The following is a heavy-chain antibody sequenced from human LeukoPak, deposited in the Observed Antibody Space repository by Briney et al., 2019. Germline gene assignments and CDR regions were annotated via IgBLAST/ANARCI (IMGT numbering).Heavy chain of an antibody. CDR3: AKDSPGGYYDSSGYPLAGY. D-gene: IGHD3-22*01. CDR2: NSGSGGST. V-gene: IGHV3-23*01. CDR1: GCTFSSYE. J-gene: IGHJ4*02. Sequence: PGGSLRRACATSGCTFSSYEMSWVREAPGKRLAWVSANSGSGGSTYYADSVKGRFTISSDNSNNTLYLQMNSLRAEDTAVYYCAKDSPGGYYDSSGYPLAGYWGQGTLVTVSS.